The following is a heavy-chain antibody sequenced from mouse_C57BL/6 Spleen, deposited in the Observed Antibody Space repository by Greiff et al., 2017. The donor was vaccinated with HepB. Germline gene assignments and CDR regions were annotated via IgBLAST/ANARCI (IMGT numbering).Heavy chain of an antibody. CDR2: IDPSDSYT. CDR1: GYTFTSYW. Sequence: QVQLQQPGAELVMPGASVKLSCKASGYTFTSYWMHWVKQRPGQGLEWIGEIDPSDSYTNYNQKFKGKSTLTVDKSSSTAYMQLSSLTSEDSAVYYCARGAGYFDGWGTGTTVTVSS. J-gene: IGHJ1*03. V-gene: IGHV1-69*01. CDR3: ARGAGYFDG.